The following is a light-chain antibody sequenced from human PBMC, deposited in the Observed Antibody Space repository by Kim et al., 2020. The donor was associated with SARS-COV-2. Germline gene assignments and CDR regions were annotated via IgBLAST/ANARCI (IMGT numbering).Light chain of an antibody. J-gene: IGLJ2*01. CDR2: SNS. CDR3: AAWDDGLNGLV. CDR1: SSNIGRNG. Sequence: QRVTISCSETSSNIGRNGVHWYRHLPQTAPKLLIYSNSHRPSGVPDRLSGSKSGASASLAISGLQFEDESIYHCAAWDDGLNGLVFGGGTKVTVL. V-gene: IGLV1-44*01.